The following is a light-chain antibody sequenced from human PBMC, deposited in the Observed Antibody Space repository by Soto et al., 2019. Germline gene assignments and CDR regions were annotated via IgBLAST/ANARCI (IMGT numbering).Light chain of an antibody. CDR3: DSHTTSQTRV. J-gene: IGLJ3*02. V-gene: IGLV2-14*03. Sequence: QSALTQPASVSGSPGQSMTISCTGTGSDIGAYNYVSWYQQHPGKAPKLLIYDVTNRPSGISNRFSGSKSGNTASLTIFGLQAEDEADYFCDSHTTSQTRVFGGGTQLTVL. CDR1: GSDIGAYNY. CDR2: DVT.